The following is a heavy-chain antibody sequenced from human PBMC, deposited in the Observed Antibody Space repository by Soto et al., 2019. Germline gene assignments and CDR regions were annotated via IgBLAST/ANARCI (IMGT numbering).Heavy chain of an antibody. D-gene: IGHD3-16*01. V-gene: IGHV1-69*06. J-gene: IGHJ4*02. CDR3: VRGGGEMANPPPYLY. CDR2: VIPMFLKS. CDR1: GGTFDSYA. Sequence: SVKVSCKASGGTFDSYAISWVRQAPGQGLEWMGGVIPMFLKSNYAQKFQGRVTITADKSTNTVYMEMNSLKSEDTAVYYCVRGGGEMANPPPYLYWGQGTQVTVYS.